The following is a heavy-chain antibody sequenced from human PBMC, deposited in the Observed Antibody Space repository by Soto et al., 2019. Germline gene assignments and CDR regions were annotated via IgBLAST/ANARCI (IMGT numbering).Heavy chain of an antibody. CDR3: ARGRRPSYNWNYVLGGSNYYYYGMDV. CDR1: GYTFTSYD. J-gene: IGHJ6*02. CDR2: MNPNSGNT. V-gene: IGHV1-8*01. D-gene: IGHD1-7*01. Sequence: QVQLVQSGAEVKKPGASVKVSCKASGYTFTSYDINWVRQATGQGLEWMGWMNPNSGNTGYAQKFQGRVTMTRNTSISTAYMELSSLRSEDTAVYYCARGRRPSYNWNYVLGGSNYYYYGMDVWGQGTTVTVSS.